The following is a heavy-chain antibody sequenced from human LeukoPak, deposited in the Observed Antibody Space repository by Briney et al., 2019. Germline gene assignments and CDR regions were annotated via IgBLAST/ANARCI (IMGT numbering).Heavy chain of an antibody. CDR3: ARDGSPYYYDSSGYYYYYGMDV. CDR1: GFTFSSYG. CDR2: ISYDGSNK. J-gene: IGHJ6*02. D-gene: IGHD3-22*01. Sequence: GGSLRLSCAASGFTFSSYGMHWVRQAPGKGLEWVAVISYDGSNKCYADSVKGRFTISRDNSKNTLYLQMNSLRAEDTAVYYCARDGSPYYYDSSGYYYYYGMDVWGQGTTVTVSS. V-gene: IGHV3-30*03.